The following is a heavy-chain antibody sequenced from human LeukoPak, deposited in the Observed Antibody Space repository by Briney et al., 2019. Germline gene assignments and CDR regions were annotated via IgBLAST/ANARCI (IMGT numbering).Heavy chain of an antibody. CDR1: GYTFITHW. CDR2: IYPGDSNT. V-gene: IGHV5-51*01. J-gene: IGHJ4*01. Sequence: GESLKISCKGSGYTFITHWIGWVRQMPGKGLQWMGIIYPGDSNTRYSPSFQGQVTISVDKSITTAYLQWTTLKASDTAMYYCARTYCSGGGCLGSFDYWGHGTLVTVSS. D-gene: IGHD2-15*01. CDR3: ARTYCSGGGCLGSFDY.